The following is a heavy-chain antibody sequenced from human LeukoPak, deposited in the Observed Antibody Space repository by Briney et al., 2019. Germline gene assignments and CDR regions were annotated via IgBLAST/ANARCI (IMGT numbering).Heavy chain of an antibody. D-gene: IGHD2-2*01. CDR2: IYYSGST. J-gene: IGHJ6*02. CDR3: ARVGADSGYCSSTSCRYYYYGMGV. Sequence: KPSETLSLTCTVSGGSISSSSYYWGWIRQPPGKGLEWIGGIYYSGSTYYNPSLKSRVTISVDTSKNQFSLKLSSVTAADTAVYYCARVGADSGYCSSTSCRYYYYGMGVWGQGTTVTVSS. CDR1: GGSISSSSYY. V-gene: IGHV4-39*07.